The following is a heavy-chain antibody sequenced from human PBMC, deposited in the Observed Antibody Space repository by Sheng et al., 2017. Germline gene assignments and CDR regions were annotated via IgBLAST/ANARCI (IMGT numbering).Heavy chain of an antibody. D-gene: IGHD6-19*01. V-gene: IGHV4-61*09. Sequence: QVQLRESGPGLVRPFRDPCPSPALSLVAPLKVVISTELDPQSAEKGLEWIGQIYPSGSTNRSPPSFRSRATLSVDTSKNEFSLSLTSVTAADTAVYYCAREASGWRFDPGARESWSPSP. CDR1: VAPLKVVIST. CDR2: IYPSGST. CDR3: AREASGWRFDP. J-gene: IGHJ5*02.